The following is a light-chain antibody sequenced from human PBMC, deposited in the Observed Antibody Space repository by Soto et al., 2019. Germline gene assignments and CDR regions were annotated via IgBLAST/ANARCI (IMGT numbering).Light chain of an antibody. CDR3: QQYNTYPLT. Sequence: DIQIAQSPSTLSASVGERVTITCRASQNIDSWLAWYQHKPGKAAKVLIYDASSLEPGVPSRFSGSGSGTDFSLAISSLRPDDFATNYCQQYNTYPLTFGQGTKVEIK. CDR1: QNIDSW. V-gene: IGKV1-5*01. CDR2: DAS. J-gene: IGKJ1*01.